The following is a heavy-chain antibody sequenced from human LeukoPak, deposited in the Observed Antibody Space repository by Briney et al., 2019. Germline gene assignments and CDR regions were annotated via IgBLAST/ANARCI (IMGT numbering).Heavy chain of an antibody. D-gene: IGHD4-17*01. J-gene: IGHJ6*03. CDR1: GFTVSSNY. Sequence: GGSLRLSCAASGFTVSSNYMSWVRQAPGKGLEWVAFIRYDGSNKYYVDSVKGRFTISRDNSKNTLYLQMNSLRAEDTAVYYCAKGATVTPDYYYYYMDVWGKGTTVTVSS. CDR3: AKGATVTPDYYYYYMDV. V-gene: IGHV3-30*02. CDR2: IRYDGSNK.